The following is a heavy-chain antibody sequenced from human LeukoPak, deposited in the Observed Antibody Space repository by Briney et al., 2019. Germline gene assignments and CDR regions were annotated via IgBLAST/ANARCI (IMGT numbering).Heavy chain of an antibody. V-gene: IGHV4-39*01. D-gene: IGHD3-3*01. J-gene: IGHJ4*02. CDR1: GGSISSSSYY. CDR2: IYYSGST. CDR3: ARGRITIFGVVIIRSYYFDY. Sequence: SETLSLTCTVSGGSISSSSYYWGWIRQPPGKGLEWIGSIYYSGSTYYNPSLKSRVTISVDTSKNQFSLKLSSVTAADTAVYYCARGRITIFGVVIIRSYYFDYWGQGTLVTVSS.